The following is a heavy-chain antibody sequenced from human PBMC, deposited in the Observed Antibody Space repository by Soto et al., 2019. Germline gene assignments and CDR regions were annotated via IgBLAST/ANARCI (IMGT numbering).Heavy chain of an antibody. CDR2: VKSDGSST. V-gene: IGHV3-74*01. D-gene: IGHD3-10*01. Sequence: GGSLRLSCVGSGFTFSNYCMHWVRQAPGKGLEWVSRVKSDGSSTSYADSVKGRFTISRDNAKNSLYLQMNSLRAEDTAVYYCGRDPYYGAIDYWGLGTLVTVSS. CDR3: GRDPYYGAIDY. CDR1: GFTFSNYC. J-gene: IGHJ4*02.